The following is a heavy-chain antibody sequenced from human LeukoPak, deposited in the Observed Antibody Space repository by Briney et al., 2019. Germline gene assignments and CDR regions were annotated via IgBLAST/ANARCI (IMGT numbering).Heavy chain of an antibody. CDR2: INHSGST. CDR1: GGSFSGYY. Sequence: SETLSLTCAVYGGSFSGYYWSWIRQPPGKGLGWIGEINHSGSTNYNPSLKSRVTISVDTSKNQFSLKLSSVTAADTAVYYCAREGGSSGWSGWFDPWGQGTLVTVSS. V-gene: IGHV4-34*01. J-gene: IGHJ5*02. D-gene: IGHD6-19*01. CDR3: AREGGSSGWSGWFDP.